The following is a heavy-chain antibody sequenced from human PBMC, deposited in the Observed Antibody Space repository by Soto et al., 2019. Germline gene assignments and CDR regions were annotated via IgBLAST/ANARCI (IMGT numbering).Heavy chain of an antibody. D-gene: IGHD6-19*01. CDR2: IYYSGST. V-gene: IGHV4-59*08. CDR3: ARHRYSSGWGGFGVRGMDV. Sequence: PSETLSLTCTVSGGSISSYYWSWIRQPPGKGLEWIGYIYYSGSTNYNPSLKSRVTISVDTSKNQFSLKLSSVTAADTAVYYCARHRYSSGWGGFGVRGMDVWGQGTTVTVSS. J-gene: IGHJ6*02. CDR1: GGSISSYY.